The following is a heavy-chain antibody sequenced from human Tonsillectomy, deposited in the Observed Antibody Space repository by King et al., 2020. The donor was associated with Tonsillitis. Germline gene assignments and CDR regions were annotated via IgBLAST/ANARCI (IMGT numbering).Heavy chain of an antibody. Sequence: VQLQESGPGLVKPSETLSLTCTVSGGSISSCYWSWIRQPPGKGLEWIGYIYYTGSTNYNPSLKSRVTMAVDTSKNQFSLNLSSVTAADTAVYYCAREPKGFLHDSVGPYDAFDIWGQGTMVTVSS. CDR1: GGSISSCY. V-gene: IGHV4-59*01. J-gene: IGHJ3*02. D-gene: IGHD4-23*01. CDR2: IYYTGST. CDR3: AREPKGFLHDSVGPYDAFDI.